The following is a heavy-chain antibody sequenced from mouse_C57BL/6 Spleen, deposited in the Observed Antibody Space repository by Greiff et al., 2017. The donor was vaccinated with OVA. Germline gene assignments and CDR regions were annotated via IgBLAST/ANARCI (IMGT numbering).Heavy chain of an antibody. Sequence: VQLQQSGPELVKPGASVKISCKASGYTFTDYYMNWVKQSHGKSLEWIGDINPNNGGTSYNQKFKGKATLTVDKSSSTAYMELRSLTSEDSAVYYCARSVYGSSYRGFAYWGQGTLVTVSA. CDR3: ARSVYGSSYRGFAY. CDR2: INPNNGGT. J-gene: IGHJ3*01. D-gene: IGHD1-1*01. V-gene: IGHV1-26*01. CDR1: GYTFTDYY.